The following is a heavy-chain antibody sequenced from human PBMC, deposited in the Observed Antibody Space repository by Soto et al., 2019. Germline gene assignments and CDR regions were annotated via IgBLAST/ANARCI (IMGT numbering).Heavy chain of an antibody. CDR1: GFSLTTSGVG. V-gene: IGHV2-5*02. CDR2: IYWDDDK. Sequence: QITLKESGPTLVKPTQTLTLTCTFSGFSLTTSGVGVGWIRQPPGKALEWLALIYWDDDKRYSPSLKSRLTISKDTSKNQVVLTMTNMDPVHTATYYCVYSSGYSWAFDIWGQGTVVIVSS. D-gene: IGHD3-22*01. J-gene: IGHJ3*02. CDR3: VYSSGYSWAFDI.